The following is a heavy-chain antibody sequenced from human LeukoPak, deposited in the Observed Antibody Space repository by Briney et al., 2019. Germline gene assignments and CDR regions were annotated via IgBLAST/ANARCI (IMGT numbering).Heavy chain of an antibody. Sequence: PGGSLRLSCAASGFTFSDYAMSWVRQAPGKGLEWVSTASYYVGKQYYADSVRGRFTVSRDNSGNTVSLQMTSLRADDTGIYCCAKAGVGANGAGFLCEYWGQGTLVTVSS. D-gene: IGHD1-26*01. V-gene: IGHV3-23*01. CDR2: ASYYVGKQ. CDR3: AKAGVGANGAGFLCEY. J-gene: IGHJ4*02. CDR1: GFTFSDYA.